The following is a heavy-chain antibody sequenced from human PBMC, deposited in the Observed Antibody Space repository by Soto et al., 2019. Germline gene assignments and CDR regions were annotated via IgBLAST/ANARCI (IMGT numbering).Heavy chain of an antibody. J-gene: IGHJ5*02. CDR2: IYYSGST. CDR3: ARGEVVASNWFDP. D-gene: IGHD2-15*01. CDR1: GGSIIDSGSFY. V-gene: IGHV4-31*03. Sequence: QVQMQESGPGLVKPSQTLYLTCSVSGGSIIDSGSFYWNWLRQHPGKGLEWIGYIYYSGSTYYNRSLKSRATISLDTSQNQFSLKLTSVIAADTAIYYCARGEVVASNWFDPWGQGTLVTVSS.